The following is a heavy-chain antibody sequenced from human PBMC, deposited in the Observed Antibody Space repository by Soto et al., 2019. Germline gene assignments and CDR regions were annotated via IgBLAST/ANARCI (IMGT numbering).Heavy chain of an antibody. CDR3: ARDSSGSYWSWFDP. Sequence: ASVKVSCKASGYTFTSYGISWVRQAPGQGLEWMGWISAYNGNTNYAQKLQGRVTMTTDTPTSTAYMELRSLRSDDTAVYYCARDSSGSYWSWFDPWGQGTLVTVSS. J-gene: IGHJ5*02. D-gene: IGHD1-26*01. CDR2: ISAYNGNT. CDR1: GYTFTSYG. V-gene: IGHV1-18*01.